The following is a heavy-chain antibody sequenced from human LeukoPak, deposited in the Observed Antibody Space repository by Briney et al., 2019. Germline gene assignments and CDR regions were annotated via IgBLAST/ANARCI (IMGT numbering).Heavy chain of an antibody. D-gene: IGHD6-13*01. CDR1: GFTVSSNY. V-gene: IGHV3-23*01. CDR2: ISGSGGST. J-gene: IGHJ4*02. Sequence: GGSLRLSCAASGFTVSSNYMNWVRQAPGKGLEWVSAISGSGGSTYYADSVKGRFTISRDNSKNTLYLQMNSLRAEDTAVYYCAKVLTILAGTPPYYFDYWGQGTLVTVSS. CDR3: AKVLTILAGTPPYYFDY.